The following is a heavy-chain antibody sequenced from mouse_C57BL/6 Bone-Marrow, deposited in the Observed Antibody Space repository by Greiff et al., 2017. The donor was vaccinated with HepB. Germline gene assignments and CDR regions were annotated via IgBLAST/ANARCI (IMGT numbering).Heavy chain of an antibody. J-gene: IGHJ1*03. CDR1: GYTFTDYY. CDR3: ARSPYYYGSSCYWYFDV. Sequence: EVQLQQSGPELVKPGASVKISCKASGYTFTDYYMNWVKQSHGKSLEWIGDINPNNGGTSYNQKFKGKATLTVDKSSSTAYMELRSLTSEDSAVYYCARSPYYYGSSCYWYFDVWGTGTTVTVSS. V-gene: IGHV1-26*01. D-gene: IGHD1-1*01. CDR2: INPNNGGT.